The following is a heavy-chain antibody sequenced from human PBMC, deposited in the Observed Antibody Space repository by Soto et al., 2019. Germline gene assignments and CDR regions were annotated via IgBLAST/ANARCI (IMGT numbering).Heavy chain of an antibody. CDR3: ATGGELLRLLSAFDI. D-gene: IGHD1-26*01. V-gene: IGHV1-69*01. CDR2: IIPIFGTA. J-gene: IGHJ3*02. CDR1: GGTFSSYA. Sequence: QVQLVQSGAEVKKPGYSVKVSCKASGGTFSSYAISGVRQAPGQGLEWMGGIIPIFGTANYAQKFQGRGTITADESTSTAYMELSSLIAEDTVVYYCATGGELLRLLSAFDICGQGTMVTVSS.